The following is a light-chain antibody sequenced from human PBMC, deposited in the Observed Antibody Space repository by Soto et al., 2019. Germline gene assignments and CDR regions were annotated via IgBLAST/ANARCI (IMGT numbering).Light chain of an antibody. J-gene: IGLJ1*01. CDR1: SSNIGSNT. V-gene: IGLV1-44*01. CDR2: SNN. CDR3: CSSGGSPTYV. Sequence: QSVLTQPPSASGTPGQRVTISCSGSSSNIGSNTVNWYQQLPGTAPKLLIYSNNQRPSGVSNRFSGSKSGNTASLTISGLKVEDEADYYCCSSGGSPTYVFGTGTKLTVL.